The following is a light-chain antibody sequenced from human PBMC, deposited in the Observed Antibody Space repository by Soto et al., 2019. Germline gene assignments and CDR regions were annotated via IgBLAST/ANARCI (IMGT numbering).Light chain of an antibody. Sequence: SYELTQPPSVSVSPGQTASITCSGAKLGDKYACWYQQKPGQSPMLVIYQDSKRPSGNPGRFSGSNSGNTATLTIRGTQALEEADYFCQALDSSTGVFGGGTKLTVL. V-gene: IGLV3-1*01. CDR1: KLGDKY. J-gene: IGLJ2*01. CDR2: QDS. CDR3: QALDSSTGV.